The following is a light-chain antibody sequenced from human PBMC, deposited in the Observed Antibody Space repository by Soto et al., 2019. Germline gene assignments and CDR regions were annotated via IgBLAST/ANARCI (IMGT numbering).Light chain of an antibody. CDR1: QSVSSY. CDR3: QPRSTYT. Sequence: EIVLTQSPATLSLSPGERATLSCRASQSVSSYLAWYQQKPGQAPRLLIYDASNRATGIPARFSGSGSGTDFTLTISSLEPEDFAVYYCQPRSTYTLGQGTKLEIK. V-gene: IGKV3-11*01. CDR2: DAS. J-gene: IGKJ2*01.